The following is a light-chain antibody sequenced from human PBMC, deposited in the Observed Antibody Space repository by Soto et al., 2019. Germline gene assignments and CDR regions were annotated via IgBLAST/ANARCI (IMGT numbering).Light chain of an antibody. J-gene: IGKJ5*01. V-gene: IGKV3-11*01. Sequence: EIVLTQSPGTRALSPGERATLSCRASQSVSSYLAWYQLKPGQAPRLLIYDASNRATGIPARFSGSGSGTDFTLTIDRLQSDDFATYYCQHSSSDLITFGQGTRLEIK. CDR2: DAS. CDR1: QSVSSY. CDR3: QHSSSDLIT.